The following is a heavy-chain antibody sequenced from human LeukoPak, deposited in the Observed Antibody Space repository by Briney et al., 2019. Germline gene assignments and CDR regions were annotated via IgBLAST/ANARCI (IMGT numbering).Heavy chain of an antibody. V-gene: IGHV1-3*02. CDR3: ARTSYSSGHAFDY. CDR2: SNAGNGNT. CDR1: GYTFTSYA. J-gene: IGHJ4*02. Sequence: GASVKVSCKASGYTFTSYAMHWVRQAHGQRLEWMGWSNAGNGNTKYSQEFQGRVTITRDTSASTAYMELSSLRSEDMAVYYCARTSYSSGHAFDYWGQGTLVTVSS. D-gene: IGHD6-19*01.